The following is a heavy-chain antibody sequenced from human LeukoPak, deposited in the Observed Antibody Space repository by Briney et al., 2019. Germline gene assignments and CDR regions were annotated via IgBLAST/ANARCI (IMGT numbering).Heavy chain of an antibody. J-gene: IGHJ4*02. CDR2: ISAYNANT. CDR1: GYTFTSYG. CDR3: ARGDVVVVAATRLDY. Sequence: ASVKVSCKASGYTFTSYGINWVRQAPGQGLEWMGWISAYNANTNYAQKVQGRVTMTTDTSTSTAYMELRSLRSGDTAVYYCARGDVVVVAATRLDYWGQGTLVTVSS. V-gene: IGHV1-18*01. D-gene: IGHD2-15*01.